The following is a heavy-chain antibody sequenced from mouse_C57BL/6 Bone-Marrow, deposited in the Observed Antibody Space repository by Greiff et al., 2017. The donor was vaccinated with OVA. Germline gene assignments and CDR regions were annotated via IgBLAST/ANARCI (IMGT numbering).Heavy chain of an antibody. Sequence: QVQLKQSGAELARPGASVKLSCKASGYTFTSYGISWVKQRTGQGLEWIGEIYPRSGNTYYNEKFKGKATLTADKSSSTAYMERRSLTSEDSAVYFCARFELYYSNYRAWFAYWGQGTRVTVSA. CDR3: ARFELYYSNYRAWFAY. CDR2: IYPRSGNT. V-gene: IGHV1-81*01. CDR1: GYTFTSYG. J-gene: IGHJ3*01. D-gene: IGHD2-5*01.